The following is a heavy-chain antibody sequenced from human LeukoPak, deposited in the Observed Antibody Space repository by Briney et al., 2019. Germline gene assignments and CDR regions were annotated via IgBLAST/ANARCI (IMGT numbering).Heavy chain of an antibody. D-gene: IGHD4-23*01. CDR3: ARVQAYGGKGYFDY. J-gene: IGHJ4*02. V-gene: IGHV4-31*03. CDR1: GGSISSGGYY. CDR2: IYYSGST. Sequence: SQTLSLTCTVSGGSISSGGYYWSWIRQHPGKGLEWIGYIYYSGSTTYNPSLKSRVTISVDTSKNQFSLKLSSVTAADTAVYYCARVQAYGGKGYFDYWGQGTLVTVSS.